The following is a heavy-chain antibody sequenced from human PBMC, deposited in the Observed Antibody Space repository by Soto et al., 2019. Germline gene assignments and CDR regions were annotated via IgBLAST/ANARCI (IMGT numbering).Heavy chain of an antibody. CDR2: IWYDGSNK. Sequence: VQLVESGGGVVQPGRSLRLSCAASGSTFSNYGMHWVRQAPGKGPEWVAVIWYDGSNKYYGESVKGRFSISRHNSKNTLYLDINSLRTEDTAVYYCARDGGSHGPSYFDSWGQGSLVIVSS. CDR3: ARDGGSHGPSYFDS. D-gene: IGHD3-16*01. V-gene: IGHV3-33*01. CDR1: GSTFSNYG. J-gene: IGHJ4*02.